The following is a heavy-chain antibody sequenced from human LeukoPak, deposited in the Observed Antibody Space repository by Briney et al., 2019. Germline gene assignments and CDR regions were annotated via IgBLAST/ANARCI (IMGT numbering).Heavy chain of an antibody. CDR3: ARYYRGVADY. V-gene: IGHV4-34*01. CDR2: INHSGST. J-gene: IGHJ4*02. D-gene: IGHD3-10*01. CDR1: GGSFSGYY. Sequence: SETLSLTCAVYGGSFSGYYWSWIRQPPGKGLEWIGEINHSGSTNYNPSLKSRVTISVDTSKNQFSLKLSSVTAADTAVYYCARYYRGVADYWGQGTLVTVSS.